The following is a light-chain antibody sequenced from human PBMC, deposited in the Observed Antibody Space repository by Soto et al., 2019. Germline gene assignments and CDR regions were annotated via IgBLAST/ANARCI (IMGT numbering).Light chain of an antibody. J-gene: IGLJ1*01. CDR3: SSYTSSSTYV. V-gene: IGLV2-14*01. CDR2: DVS. CDR1: SSDVGGYNY. Sequence: QSVLTQPASVSGSPGQSITISCTGTSSDVGGYNYVSWYQQHPGKAPKLMIYDVSNRPSGVSDRFSGSKSGNTASLTISGLQAEDEVDYYCSSYTSSSTYVFGTGTKVNVL.